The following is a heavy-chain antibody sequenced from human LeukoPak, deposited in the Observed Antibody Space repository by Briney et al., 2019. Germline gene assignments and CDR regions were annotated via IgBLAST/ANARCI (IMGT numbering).Heavy chain of an antibody. CDR1: GYTFTSYG. D-gene: IGHD4-11*01. CDR2: ITTYNGNT. Sequence: GASVKVSCKTSGYTFTSYGISWVRQAPGQGLEWMGWITTYNGNTNYAQKFQGRVTMTTDTFTSTAYMELRSLRSDDTAVYYCARDWGNTVTSHFDYWGQGTLVTVSS. CDR3: ARDWGNTVTSHFDY. J-gene: IGHJ4*02. V-gene: IGHV1-18*01.